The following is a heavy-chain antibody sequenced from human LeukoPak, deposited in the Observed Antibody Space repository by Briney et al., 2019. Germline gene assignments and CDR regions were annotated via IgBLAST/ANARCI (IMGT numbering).Heavy chain of an antibody. CDR3: ARVERRDV. V-gene: IGHV1-3*01. D-gene: IGHD1-26*01. CDR2: INAGNGIT. J-gene: IGHJ6*02. Sequence: GRSLRLSCAASGFTFSSYAMHWVRQAPGQRLEWMGWINAGNGITKYSQKFQGRVTITRDTSASTAYMELSSLRSEDTAVYYCARVERRDVWGQGTTVTVSS. CDR1: GFTFSSYA.